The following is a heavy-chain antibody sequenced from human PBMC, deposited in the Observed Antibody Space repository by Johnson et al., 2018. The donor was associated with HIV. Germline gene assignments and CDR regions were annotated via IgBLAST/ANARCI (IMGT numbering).Heavy chain of an antibody. CDR1: GFTFSSYA. V-gene: IGHV3-30-3*01. CDR2: ISYDGSNK. CDR3: ARDALQQLVPRGAFNL. D-gene: IGHD6-13*01. Sequence: QVQLVESGGGVVQPGRSLRLSCAASGFTFSSYAMHWVRQAPGKGLEWVAVISYDGSNKYYADSVKGRFTISRDNSKNTLYLQMNSLRAEDTAVYYCARDALQQLVPRGAFNLWGQGTMVTVSS. J-gene: IGHJ3*01.